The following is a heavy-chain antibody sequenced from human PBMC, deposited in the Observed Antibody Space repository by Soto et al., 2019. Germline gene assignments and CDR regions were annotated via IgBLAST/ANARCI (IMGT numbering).Heavy chain of an antibody. Sequence: PWGSLRLSCATSGFTFSSYAMVWVRQAAEKGLEWVASISNNGDTAYYADSVKGRFTISRGNSENTLYLQMNGLRADDTALYFCAKSRVFIGAIVTLLDSWGQGTQVTVS. CDR1: GFTFSSYA. V-gene: IGHV3-23*01. D-gene: IGHD3-16*02. J-gene: IGHJ4*02. CDR2: ISNNGDTA. CDR3: AKSRVFIGAIVTLLDS.